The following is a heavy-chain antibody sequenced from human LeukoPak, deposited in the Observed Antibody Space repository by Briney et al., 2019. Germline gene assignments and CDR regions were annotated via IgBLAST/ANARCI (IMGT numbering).Heavy chain of an antibody. CDR1: GFTFNNYA. CDR2: ITGNGDKI. D-gene: IGHD3-3*01. CDR3: AKMDYPESTHYYTLFDY. V-gene: IGHV3-23*01. Sequence: GGSLRLSCAASGFTFNNYAMAWVRQAPGKGLEWVSGITGNGDKIYYADSVKGRFTISRDNSKNTLYLQMNSLRGEDTAVYYCAKMDYPESTHYYTLFDYWGQGTLVTVSP. J-gene: IGHJ4*02.